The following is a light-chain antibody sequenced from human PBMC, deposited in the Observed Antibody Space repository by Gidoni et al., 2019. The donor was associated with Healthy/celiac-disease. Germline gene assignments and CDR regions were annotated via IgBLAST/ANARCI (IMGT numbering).Light chain of an antibody. J-gene: IGKJ1*01. CDR1: QSVSSSY. V-gene: IGKV3D-7*01. Sequence: EIVRTPSPATLSLSPGERATLSCRASQSVSSSYLSWYQQKPGQAPRLLIYGASTRATGIPARFSGSGAGTDFTLTISSLQPEDFAVYYCQQDYNLPPWTFGQGTKVEIK. CDR2: GAS. CDR3: QQDYNLPPWT.